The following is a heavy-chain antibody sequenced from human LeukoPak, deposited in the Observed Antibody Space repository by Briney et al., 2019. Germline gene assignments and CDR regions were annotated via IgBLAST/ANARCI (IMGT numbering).Heavy chain of an antibody. CDR2: ISSSGSTI. D-gene: IGHD6-19*01. J-gene: IGHJ4*02. Sequence: GGSLRLSCAASGFTLSSYEMNWVRQAPGKGLEWVSYISSSGSTIFYADSVKGRFTIARDNAKNSLFLQMNTLRAEDTAVYYCARGGVGAATVAGPIDFWGQGTLVTVSS. CDR1: GFTLSSYE. V-gene: IGHV3-48*03. CDR3: ARGGVGAATVAGPIDF.